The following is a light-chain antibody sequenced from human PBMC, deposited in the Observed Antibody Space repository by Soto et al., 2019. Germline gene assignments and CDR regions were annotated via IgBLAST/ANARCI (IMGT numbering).Light chain of an antibody. CDR2: EVS. CDR1: STDVGAYNY. V-gene: IGLV2-14*01. CDR3: SSYAGSSNV. J-gene: IGLJ1*01. Sequence: QSALTQPASVSGSPGQSITISCTGTSTDVGAYNYVSWYQLHPGNAPKLMIYEVSNRPSGISNRFSASKSGNTASLTISGLQAEDEADYYCSSYAGSSNVFGTGTKLTVL.